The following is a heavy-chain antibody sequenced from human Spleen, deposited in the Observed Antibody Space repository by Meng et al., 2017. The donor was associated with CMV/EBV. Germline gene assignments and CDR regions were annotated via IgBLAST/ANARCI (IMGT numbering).Heavy chain of an antibody. CDR3: ARGLSRYNWNHVLEGGHDY. Sequence: ASVKVSCKASGYTFTGYYMHWVRQAPGQGLEWLGWINPNSGGTNYAQKFQGRVTMTRDTSISTAYTELSRLRSDDTAVYYCARGLSRYNWNHVLEGGHDYWGQGTLVTVSS. CDR2: INPNSGGT. V-gene: IGHV1-2*02. CDR1: GYTFTGYY. J-gene: IGHJ4*02. D-gene: IGHD1-20*01.